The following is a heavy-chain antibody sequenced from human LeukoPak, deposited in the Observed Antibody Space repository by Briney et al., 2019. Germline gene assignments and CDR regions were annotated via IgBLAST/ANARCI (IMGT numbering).Heavy chain of an antibody. CDR1: GFTFSSYS. CDR3: AKASYGDYYFDY. Sequence: PGGSLILSCAASGFTFSSYSMNWVRQAPGKGLEWVSSISSSSSYIYYADSVKGRFTISRDNAKNSLYLQMNSLRAEDTALYYCAKASYGDYYFDYWGQGTLVTVSS. J-gene: IGHJ4*02. D-gene: IGHD5-18*01. CDR2: ISSSSSYI. V-gene: IGHV3-21*04.